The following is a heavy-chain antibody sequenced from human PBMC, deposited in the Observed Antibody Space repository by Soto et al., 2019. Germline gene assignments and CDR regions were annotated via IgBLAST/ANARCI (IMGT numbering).Heavy chain of an antibody. V-gene: IGHV4-34*01. CDR1: GGSFSGYY. CDR2: INHSGST. Sequence: SETLSLTCAVYGGSFSGYYWSWIRQPPGKGLEWIGEINHSGSTNYNPSLKSRVTISVDTSKNQFSLKLSSVTAADTAVYYCARGERDWTVTTTIDYWGQGTLVTVSS. D-gene: IGHD4-17*01. J-gene: IGHJ4*02. CDR3: ARGERDWTVTTTIDY.